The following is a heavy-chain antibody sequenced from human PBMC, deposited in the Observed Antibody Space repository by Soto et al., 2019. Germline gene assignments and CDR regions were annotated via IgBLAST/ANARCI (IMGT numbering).Heavy chain of an antibody. D-gene: IGHD3-10*01. CDR3: ASHLHYYATGSHYYYGMDV. Sequence: SVKVSCKASGGTFSRYAFSWVRQAPGQGLEWMGGIVPIYGTRGFAQKFKGRLTITADEPTRTAYMELSSLRSEDTAVHYCASHLHYYATGSHYYYGMDVWGQGTTVTVSS. CDR1: GGTFSRYA. J-gene: IGHJ6*02. CDR2: IVPIYGTR. V-gene: IGHV1-69*13.